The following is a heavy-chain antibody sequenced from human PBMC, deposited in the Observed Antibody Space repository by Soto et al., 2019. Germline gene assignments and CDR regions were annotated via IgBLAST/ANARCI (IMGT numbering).Heavy chain of an antibody. J-gene: IGHJ5*02. V-gene: IGHV4-39*01. CDR2: IYYSGST. CDR1: GGSISSSSYY. CDR3: ARHLSGSSWYLKWFDP. D-gene: IGHD6-13*01. Sequence: SSETLSLTCTVSGGSISSSSYYWGWIRQPPGKGLEWIGSIYYSGSTYYNTSLKSRVTISVDTSKNQFSLKLSSVTAADTAVYYCARHLSGSSWYLKWFDPWGQGTLVTVSS.